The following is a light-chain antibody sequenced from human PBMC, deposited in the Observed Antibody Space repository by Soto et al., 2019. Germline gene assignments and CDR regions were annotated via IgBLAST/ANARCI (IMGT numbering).Light chain of an antibody. CDR3: TSYTPTGALV. Sequence: QSVLTQPASVSGSPGQSITISCTGTTNDVGGYNYVSWYQQHPGKAPKLLIFEVSSRPSGVSNRFSGSKSGNTASLTISGLQSEDEADYYCTSYTPTGALVFGSGTKVTVL. J-gene: IGLJ6*01. V-gene: IGLV2-14*01. CDR1: TNDVGGYNY. CDR2: EVS.